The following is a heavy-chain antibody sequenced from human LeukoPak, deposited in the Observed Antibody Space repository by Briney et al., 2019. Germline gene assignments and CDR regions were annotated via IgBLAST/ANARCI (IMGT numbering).Heavy chain of an antibody. V-gene: IGHV4-4*09. CDR3: ARLNAVADIYYFDY. CDR2: IYTRGST. CDR1: GGSISSYY. D-gene: IGHD6-19*01. Sequence: SETLSLTCTVSGGSISSYYWSWIRQPPGKGLERIGYIYTRGSTNYNPSLKSRVTISVDTSKNQFSLKLSSVTAADTAVFSCARLNAVADIYYFDYWGRGTLVTVSS. J-gene: IGHJ4*02.